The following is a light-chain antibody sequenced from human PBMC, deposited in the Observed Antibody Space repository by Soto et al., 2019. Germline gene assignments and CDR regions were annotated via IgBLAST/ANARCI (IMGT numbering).Light chain of an antibody. Sequence: QAVVTQPPSVSGAPGQRVTISCTGSSSNIGAGYDVHWYQQLPGTAPKLLIYGNSNRPSGVPDRFSGSKSGTSASLAITGLQAEVEADYYCQSYDSSLSGNWVFGGGTKLTVL. CDR2: GNS. J-gene: IGLJ3*02. V-gene: IGLV1-40*02. CDR1: SSNIGAGYD. CDR3: QSYDSSLSGNWV.